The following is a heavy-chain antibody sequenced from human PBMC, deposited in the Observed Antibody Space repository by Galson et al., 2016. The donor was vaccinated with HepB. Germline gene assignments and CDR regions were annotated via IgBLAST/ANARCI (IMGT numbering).Heavy chain of an antibody. D-gene: IGHD3-16*02. CDR1: GGSINSNAYY. Sequence: SETLSLTCSVSGGSINSNAYYWGWVRQPPGKGLEWIGSMSHSGTTHYPPSLETRVAISVDTSKNQFSRKVTSVTAADTAMYYCARQLSNKYQPPSPYYFDFWGQGTLVTVSS. V-gene: IGHV4-39*01. CDR2: MSHSGTT. J-gene: IGHJ4*02. CDR3: ARQLSNKYQPPSPYYFDF.